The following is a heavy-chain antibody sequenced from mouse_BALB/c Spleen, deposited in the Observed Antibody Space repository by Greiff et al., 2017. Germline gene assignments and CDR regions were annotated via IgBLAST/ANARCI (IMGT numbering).Heavy chain of an antibody. Sequence: DVKLQESGPGLVKPSQSLSLTCTVTGFSITSDYAWNWIRQFPGNKLEWMGYISYSGSTSYNPSLKSRISISRDTSKNQFFLQLNSVTTEDTATYYGARNYSKAWFAYGGQGTLVTVSA. V-gene: IGHV3-2*02. CDR1: GFSITSDYA. CDR3: ARNYSKAWFAY. D-gene: IGHD2-5*01. J-gene: IGHJ3*01. CDR2: ISYSGST.